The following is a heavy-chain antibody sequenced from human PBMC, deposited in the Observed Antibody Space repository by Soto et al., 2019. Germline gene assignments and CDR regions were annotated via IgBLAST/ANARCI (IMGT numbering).Heavy chain of an antibody. J-gene: IGHJ4*02. V-gene: IGHV3-74*01. CDR3: ARDLSGPLDY. Sequence: GYLRLSCAASGFTFSNYWRHWVRQTPGKGLVWVSRIKSDDSSTNYADSVKGRFTISRDNAKNTLYLQMNSLRPEDTAVYYCARDLSGPLDYWGQGALVPVSS. CDR1: GFTFSNYW. CDR2: IKSDDSST.